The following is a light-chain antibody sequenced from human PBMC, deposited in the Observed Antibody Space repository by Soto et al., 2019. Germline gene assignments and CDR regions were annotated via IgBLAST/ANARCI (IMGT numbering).Light chain of an antibody. CDR2: ENN. Sequence: QSVLTQPPSVSEAPGQRVTISCTGNSSNIGAGYEAHWYQQVPGTAPKLLIDENNNRPPGVPDRFSGSKSGTSASLAITGLQAGDEAEDYFQSYDSSVSGDVLRTGTNLTVL. J-gene: IGLJ1*01. CDR1: SSNIGAGYE. CDR3: QSYDSSVSGDV. V-gene: IGLV1-40*01.